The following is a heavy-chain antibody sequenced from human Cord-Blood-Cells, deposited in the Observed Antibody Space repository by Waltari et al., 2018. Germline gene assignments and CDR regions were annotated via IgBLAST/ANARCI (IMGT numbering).Heavy chain of an antibody. CDR3: ARDIAAADPVDDY. V-gene: IGHV3-53*01. CDR1: GFTVSSNY. Sequence: EVQLVESGGGLIQTGGSLILHCAASGFTVSSNYMSWVRQAPGKGLELVSVIYSGGNTYYADSVKGRFTISRDNSKNTLYLQMNSLRAEDTAVYYCARDIAAADPVDDYWGQGTLVTVSS. J-gene: IGHJ4*02. D-gene: IGHD6-13*01. CDR2: IYSGGNT.